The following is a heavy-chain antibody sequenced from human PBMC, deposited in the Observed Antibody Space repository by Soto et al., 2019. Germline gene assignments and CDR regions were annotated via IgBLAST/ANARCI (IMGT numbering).Heavy chain of an antibody. CDR3: ARSIPDSRGGGMDV. J-gene: IGHJ6*02. CDR1: GGSITSYY. D-gene: IGHD3-10*01. V-gene: IGHV4-59*01. CDR2: ISDIGST. Sequence: PSETLSLTCTVSGGSITSYYWTWIRQPPGQGLEWIGYISDIGSTSYNPSLTSRVTMLVDTSKKQFSLKLSSVTKADSAVYFCARSIPDSRGGGMDVWGQGATVTVSS.